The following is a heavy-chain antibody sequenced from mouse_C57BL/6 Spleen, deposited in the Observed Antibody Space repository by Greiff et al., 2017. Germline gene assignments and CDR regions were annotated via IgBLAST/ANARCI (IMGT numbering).Heavy chain of an antibody. D-gene: IGHD3-1*01. Sequence: VQLQQPGAELVMPGASVKLSCKASGYTFTSYWMHWVKQRPGQGLEWIGEIDPSDSYTNYNQKFKGKSTLTVDKSSSTAYMQLSSLTSEDSAVYYCARRATDYYVDYWGQGTTLTVSS. J-gene: IGHJ2*01. CDR3: ARRATDYYVDY. CDR2: IDPSDSYT. CDR1: GYTFTSYW. V-gene: IGHV1-69*01.